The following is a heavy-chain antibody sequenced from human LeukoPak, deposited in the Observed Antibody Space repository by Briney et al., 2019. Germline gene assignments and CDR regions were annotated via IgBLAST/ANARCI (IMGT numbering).Heavy chain of an antibody. Sequence: APVKVSCKASGYTFTGYYMHWVRQAPGQGLEWMGWINPNSGGTNYAQKFQGRVTMTRDTSISTAYMELSRLRSDDTAVYYCARGSGSQPDLGHLLRVVWWGQGTLVTVSS. D-gene: IGHD2-2*01. V-gene: IGHV1-2*02. J-gene: IGHJ4*02. CDR3: ARGSGSQPDLGHLLRVVW. CDR1: GYTFTGYY. CDR2: INPNSGGT.